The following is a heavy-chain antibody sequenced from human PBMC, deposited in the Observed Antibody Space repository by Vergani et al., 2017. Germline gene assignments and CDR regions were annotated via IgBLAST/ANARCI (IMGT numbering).Heavy chain of an antibody. D-gene: IGHD6-19*01. V-gene: IGHV4-34*01. Sequence: QVELQQWGAGLLKPSETLSLTCAVYGGSFSGYFWSWIRQPPGKGLEWIGEINHSGSTDYNPSLQSRVIISVDTSKNQFSLKLSSVTAADTAVYYCARGMGSAWRGGYMDVWGKGATVTVS. CDR3: ARGMGSAWRGGYMDV. J-gene: IGHJ6*03. CDR2: INHSGST. CDR1: GGSFSGYF.